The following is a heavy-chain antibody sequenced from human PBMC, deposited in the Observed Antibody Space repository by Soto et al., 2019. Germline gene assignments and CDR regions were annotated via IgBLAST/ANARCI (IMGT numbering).Heavy chain of an antibody. CDR3: AIDQGLNVVVPAAKS. Sequence: QVQLVQSGAEVKKPGSSVKVSCKASGGTFSSYTISWVRQAPGQGLEWMGRIIPILGIANYAQKFQGRVTITADKSTRTAYMELSSLRSEETAVYYCAIDQGLNVVVPAAKSWGQGTLVTVSS. CDR2: IIPILGIA. CDR1: GGTFSSYT. D-gene: IGHD2-2*01. J-gene: IGHJ4*02. V-gene: IGHV1-69*08.